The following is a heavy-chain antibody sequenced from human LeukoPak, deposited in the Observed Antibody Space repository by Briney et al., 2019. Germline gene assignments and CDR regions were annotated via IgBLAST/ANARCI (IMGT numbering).Heavy chain of an antibody. D-gene: IGHD2-15*01. J-gene: IGHJ4*02. Sequence: PGGSLRLSCAASGFTFSSYWMSWVRQAPGKGLEWVANIKQDGSEKYYVDSVKGRFTISRDNAKNSLYLQMNSLRAEDTAVYYCAKDYGYCSGGSCYTLDNWGQGTLVTVSS. CDR1: GFTFSSYW. V-gene: IGHV3-7*01. CDR3: AKDYGYCSGGSCYTLDN. CDR2: IKQDGSEK.